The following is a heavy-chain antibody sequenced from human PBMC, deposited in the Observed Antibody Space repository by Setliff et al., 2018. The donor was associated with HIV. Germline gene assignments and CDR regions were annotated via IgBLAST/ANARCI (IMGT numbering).Heavy chain of an antibody. V-gene: IGHV3-7*01. D-gene: IGHD2-15*01. J-gene: IGHJ2*01. CDR1: GFNFNTYW. CDR3: ARVVEIVVEVAATTRYFDL. CDR2: IKQDESEK. Sequence: GGSLRLSCSPSGFNFNTYWMTWVRQFPGKGLEWVANIKQDESEKYYVDSVEGRFTISRDNSKYLVYLQMANLRAEDSAVYYCARVVEIVVEVAATTRYFDLWGRGTPVTVSS.